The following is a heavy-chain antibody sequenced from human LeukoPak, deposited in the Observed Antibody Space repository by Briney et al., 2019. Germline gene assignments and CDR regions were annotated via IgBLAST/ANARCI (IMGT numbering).Heavy chain of an antibody. V-gene: IGHV3-7*01. D-gene: IGHD2-21*02. CDR1: GFTFSSYW. CDR3: AEGVGSAIDY. CDR2: IKQDGSEK. J-gene: IGHJ4*02. Sequence: PGGSLRLYCAASGFTFSSYWMSWVRQAPGKGLEWVANIKQDGSEKFYVDSVKGRFTISRDNAKNSLYLQMNSLRAEDTAVYYCAEGVGSAIDYWGQGTLVTVSS.